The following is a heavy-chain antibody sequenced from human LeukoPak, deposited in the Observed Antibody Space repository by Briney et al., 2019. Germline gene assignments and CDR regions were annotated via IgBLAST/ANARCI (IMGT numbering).Heavy chain of an antibody. J-gene: IGHJ4*02. Sequence: SETLSLTCTVSGGSIRNYYWSWIRQPPGKGLEWIGYIYYSGSTNYNPSLKSRVTISVDTSKNQFSLKLSSVTAADTAVYYCAGTTTVTTYFDYWGQGTLVTVSS. CDR2: IYYSGST. CDR3: AGTTTVTTYFDY. CDR1: GGSIRNYY. D-gene: IGHD4-17*01. V-gene: IGHV4-59*01.